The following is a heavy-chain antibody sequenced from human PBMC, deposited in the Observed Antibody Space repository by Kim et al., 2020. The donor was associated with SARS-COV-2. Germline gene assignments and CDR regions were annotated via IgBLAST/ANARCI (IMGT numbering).Heavy chain of an antibody. CDR2: IYYSGST. V-gene: IGHV4-59*13. CDR3: ARDRSSANSNSYYFDS. D-gene: IGHD7-27*01. CDR1: GGSISTYY. Sequence: SETLSLTCTVSGGSISTYYWSWVRQPPGKGLEWIGYIYYSGSTNYNPSLKSRATISVDTSKNQFSLKLSSVNTADTAVYYCARDRSSANSNSYYFDSWGQGTLVTVSS. J-gene: IGHJ4*02.